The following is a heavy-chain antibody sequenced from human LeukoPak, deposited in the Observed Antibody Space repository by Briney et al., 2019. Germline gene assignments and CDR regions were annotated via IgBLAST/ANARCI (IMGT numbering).Heavy chain of an antibody. V-gene: IGHV4-30-4*08. D-gene: IGHD5-18*01. Sequence: SQTLSLTCTVSGGSISSGDYYWRWIRQPPGKGLEWIGYIYYSGGTYYNPSLKSRVTISVDTSKNQFSLKLSSVTAADTAVYYCAREFAAMVFFDYWGQGTLVTVSS. CDR3: AREFAAMVFFDY. CDR2: IYYSGGT. CDR1: GGSISSGDYY. J-gene: IGHJ4*02.